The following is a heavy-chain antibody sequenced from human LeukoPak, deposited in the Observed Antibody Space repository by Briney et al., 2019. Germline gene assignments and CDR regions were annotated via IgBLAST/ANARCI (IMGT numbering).Heavy chain of an antibody. J-gene: IGHJ4*02. CDR1: GFTFGDYA. Sequence: PGRSLRLSCTASGFTFGDYAMSWVRQAPGKGLEWVGFIRSKTYGGTTEHAASVKGRFSISRDDSKSIAYLQLNSLKTEDTAVYYCTQQDSCTYYQIFHWGQGTLVTVSS. D-gene: IGHD3-22*01. V-gene: IGHV3-49*04. CDR2: IRSKTYGGTT. CDR3: TQQDSCTYYQIFH.